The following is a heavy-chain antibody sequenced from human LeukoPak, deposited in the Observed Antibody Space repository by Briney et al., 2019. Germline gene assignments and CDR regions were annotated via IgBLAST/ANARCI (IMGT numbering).Heavy chain of an antibody. CDR1: GYSFTSYW. CDR2: IYPGDSDT. J-gene: IGHJ4*02. D-gene: IGHD4-11*01. Sequence: GESLKISCKGSGYSFTSYWSGWMRQLPGKGLEWMGIIYPGDSDTRYSPSFQGQVTISADKSISTAYLQWSSLKASDTAMYYCAISSASDSNYGGINFDYWGQGTLVNVSS. CDR3: AISSASDSNYGGINFDY. V-gene: IGHV5-51*01.